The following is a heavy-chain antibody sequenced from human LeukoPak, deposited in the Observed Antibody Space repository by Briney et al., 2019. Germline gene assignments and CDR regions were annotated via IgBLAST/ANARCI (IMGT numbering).Heavy chain of an antibody. D-gene: IGHD5-12*01. Sequence: PSETLSLTCAVSGGSISSGGYSWSWIRQPPGKGLEWIGYIYYSGSTNYNPSLKSRVTISVDTSKNQFSLKLSSVTAADTAVYYCARGERVYSGYDYVAVAVQFDYWGQGTLVTVSS. J-gene: IGHJ4*02. CDR2: IYYSGST. CDR1: GGSISSGGYS. V-gene: IGHV4-61*08. CDR3: ARGERVYSGYDYVAVAVQFDY.